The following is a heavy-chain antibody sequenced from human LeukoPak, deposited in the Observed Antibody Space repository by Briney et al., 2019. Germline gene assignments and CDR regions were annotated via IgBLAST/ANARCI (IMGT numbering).Heavy chain of an antibody. CDR3: ARVVAPGGNVDSYGMDV. J-gene: IGHJ6*02. CDR2: IWYDGSNK. CDR1: GLSLSNYP. D-gene: IGHD1-1*01. V-gene: IGHV3-33*08. Sequence: GGSLRLSCEASGLSLSNYPMHWVRQAPGKGLEWVAVIWYDGSNKNHADSVKGRFTISRDNSKNTLYLQMNSLRAEDTAVYYCARVVAPGGNVDSYGMDVWGQGTTVTVSS.